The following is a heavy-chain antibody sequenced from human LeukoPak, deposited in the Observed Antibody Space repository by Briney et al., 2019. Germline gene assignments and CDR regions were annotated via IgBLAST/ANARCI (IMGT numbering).Heavy chain of an antibody. CDR1: GGSISSSSYY. Sequence: SETLSLTCTVSGGSISSSSYYWGWIRQPPGKGLEWIGSIYYSGSTYYNPSLKSRVTISVDTSKNQFSLKLSSVTAADTAVYYCARDRRPIAVAGVLRNWFDPWGQGTLVTVSS. D-gene: IGHD6-19*01. CDR3: ARDRRPIAVAGVLRNWFDP. J-gene: IGHJ5*02. CDR2: IYYSGST. V-gene: IGHV4-39*02.